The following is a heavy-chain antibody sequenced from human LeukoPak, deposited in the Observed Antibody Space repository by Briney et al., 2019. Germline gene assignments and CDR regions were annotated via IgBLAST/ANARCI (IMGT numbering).Heavy chain of an antibody. Sequence: TGGSLRLSCAASGFTFSSYSMNWVRQAPGKGLEWVSYISSSGSTIYYADSVKGRFTISRDNAKNSLYLQMNSLRAEDTAVYYCARAGYYYGSGSYVWGQGTLVTVSS. CDR2: ISSSGSTI. D-gene: IGHD3-10*01. CDR3: ARAGYYYGSGSYV. CDR1: GFTFSSYS. V-gene: IGHV3-48*04. J-gene: IGHJ4*02.